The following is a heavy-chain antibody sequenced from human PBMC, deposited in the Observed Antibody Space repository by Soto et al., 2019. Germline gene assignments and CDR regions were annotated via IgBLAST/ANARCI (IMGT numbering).Heavy chain of an antibody. CDR1: GFSFTNFA. V-gene: IGHV3-23*01. J-gene: IGHJ4*02. CDR3: AKDDFTDRGNDYFDY. CDR2: IGASGDIT. Sequence: EVQLLESGGGLVQPGGSLRLSCAAPGFSFTNFAMSWVRQAPGKGLEWVAGIGASGDITWYADSVKGRLSISRDNSKNTLYLQLNSLRFEDTAVYYCAKDDFTDRGNDYFDYWGPGTLVTVSS. D-gene: IGHD2-15*01.